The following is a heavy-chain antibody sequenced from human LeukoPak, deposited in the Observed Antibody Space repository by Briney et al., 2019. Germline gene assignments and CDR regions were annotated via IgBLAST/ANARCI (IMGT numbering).Heavy chain of an antibody. D-gene: IGHD3-22*01. CDR3: ARDCDTSTCYDY. CDR1: GFTFSNYW. V-gene: IGHV3-7*01. J-gene: IGHJ4*02. Sequence: PGRSLRLSCAASGFTFSNYWMAWVRQAPGKGLQWVANIKQDGSEKYYVESVRGRFTISRDNAKNSLYLQMNSLRAQDTAVYYCARDCDTSTCYDYWGQGTLVSVSS. CDR2: IKQDGSEK.